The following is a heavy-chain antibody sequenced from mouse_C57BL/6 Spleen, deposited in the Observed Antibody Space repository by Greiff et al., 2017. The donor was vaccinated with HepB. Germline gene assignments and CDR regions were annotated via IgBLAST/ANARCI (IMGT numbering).Heavy chain of an antibody. V-gene: IGHV2-5*01. CDR3: AKTPAITTVVGYYYAMDY. J-gene: IGHJ4*01. Sequence: QVQLKESGPGLVQPSQSLSITCTVSGFSLTSYGVHWVRQSPGKGLEWLGVIWRGGSTDYNAAFMSRLSITKDNSKSQVFFKMNSLQADDTAIYYCAKTPAITTVVGYYYAMDYWGQGTSVTVSS. CDR1: GFSLTSYG. D-gene: IGHD1-1*01. CDR2: IWRGGST.